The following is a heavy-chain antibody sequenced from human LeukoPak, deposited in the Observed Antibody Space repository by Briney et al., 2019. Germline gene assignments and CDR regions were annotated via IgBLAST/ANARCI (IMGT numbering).Heavy chain of an antibody. Sequence: GGSLRLSCAASGFTFSSYGMHWVRQAPGKGLEWVAVISYDGSNKYYADSVKGRLTISRDNSKNTLYLQMNSLRAEDTAVYYCAKPPDIVVVPAAMRNAFDIWGQGTMVTVSS. CDR2: ISYDGSNK. V-gene: IGHV3-30*18. J-gene: IGHJ3*02. CDR3: AKPPDIVVVPAAMRNAFDI. D-gene: IGHD2-2*01. CDR1: GFTFSSYG.